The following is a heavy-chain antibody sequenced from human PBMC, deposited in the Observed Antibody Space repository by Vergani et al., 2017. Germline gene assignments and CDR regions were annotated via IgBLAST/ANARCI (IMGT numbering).Heavy chain of an antibody. Sequence: EVQLLESGGGLVQPGGSLRLSCEASGFSFPGYAMSWVRQAPGKGLEWVSSVSGSSATPYYADSVKGRFIISRDNSKNTLYLQMNSLRAEDTAVYYCARDRYSSSSLDYWGQGTLVTVSS. CDR1: GFSFPGYA. V-gene: IGHV3-23*01. D-gene: IGHD6-6*01. CDR3: ARDRYSSSSLDY. CDR2: VSGSSATP. J-gene: IGHJ4*02.